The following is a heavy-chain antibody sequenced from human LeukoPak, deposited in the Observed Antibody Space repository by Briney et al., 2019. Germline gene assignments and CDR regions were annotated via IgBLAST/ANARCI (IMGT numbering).Heavy chain of an antibody. CDR1: GFTFSSYA. CDR3: AKDRWQWLVLFDY. V-gene: IGHV3-23*01. J-gene: IGHJ4*02. CDR2: ISGSGGST. Sequence: PGWSLRLSCAASGFTFSSYAMSWVRQAPGKGLDGVSAISGSGGSTYYADSVKGRFTISRDNSKNTPYLQMNSLRAEDTAVYYCAKDRWQWLVLFDYWGQGTLVTVSS. D-gene: IGHD6-19*01.